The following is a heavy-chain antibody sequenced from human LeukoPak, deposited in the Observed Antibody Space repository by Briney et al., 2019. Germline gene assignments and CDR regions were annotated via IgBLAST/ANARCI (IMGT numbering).Heavy chain of an antibody. D-gene: IGHD2-2*01. Sequence: ASVKVSCKASGGTFSSYAISWVRQAPGQGLEWMGGIIPIFGTANYAQKFQGRVTITADESTSTAYMELSSLRSEDTAVYYCASRAAPAAGVDYWGQGTLVTVSS. CDR1: GGTFSSYA. J-gene: IGHJ4*02. CDR3: ASRAAPAAGVDY. V-gene: IGHV1-69*13. CDR2: IIPIFGTA.